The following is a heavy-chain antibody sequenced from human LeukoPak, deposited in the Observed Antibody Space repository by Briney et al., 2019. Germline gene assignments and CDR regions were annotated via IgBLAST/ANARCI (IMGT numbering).Heavy chain of an antibody. CDR3: ARAGSGRVLDY. J-gene: IGHJ4*02. D-gene: IGHD6-19*01. CDR1: GGSISSYY. Sequence: SETLCLTCTVSGGSISSYYWSWIRQPPGKGLEWIGYIYYSGSTNYNPSLKSRVTISVDTSKNQFSLKLSSVTAADTAVYYCARAGSGRVLDYWGQGTLVTVSS. V-gene: IGHV4-59*01. CDR2: IYYSGST.